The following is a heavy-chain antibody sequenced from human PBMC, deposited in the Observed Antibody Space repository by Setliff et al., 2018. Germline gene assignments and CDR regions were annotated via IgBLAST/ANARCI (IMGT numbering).Heavy chain of an antibody. CDR2: INHSGST. Sequence: SETLSLTCAVYGGSFSGYYWSWIRQPPGKGLEWIGEINHSGSTNYNPSLKXXVXISVXXXKXXXXXXXXXXXXXXXXXXYCARGRSNFWGYYFDYWGQGTLVTVSS. J-gene: IGHJ4*02. D-gene: IGHD3-3*01. CDR3: ARGRSNFWGYYFDY. CDR1: GGSFSGYY. V-gene: IGHV4-34*01.